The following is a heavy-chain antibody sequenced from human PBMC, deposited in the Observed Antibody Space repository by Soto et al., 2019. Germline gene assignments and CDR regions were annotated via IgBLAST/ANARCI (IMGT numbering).Heavy chain of an antibody. CDR2: FDPEDGET. CDR1: GYTLTELS. V-gene: IGHV1-24*01. CDR3: ATGRPGYSSGWYWFDP. Sequence: QVQLVQSGAEVKKPGASVKVSCKVSGYTLTELSMHWVRQAPGKGLEWMGGFDPEDGETIYAQKFQGRVTMSEDTSTDTAYMELSSLRSEDTAVYYCATGRPGYSSGWYWFDPWGQGTLVTVSS. J-gene: IGHJ5*02. D-gene: IGHD6-19*01.